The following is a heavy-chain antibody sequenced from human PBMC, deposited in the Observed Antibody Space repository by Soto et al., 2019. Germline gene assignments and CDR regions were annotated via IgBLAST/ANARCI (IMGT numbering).Heavy chain of an antibody. D-gene: IGHD4-4*01. CDR3: ASLVTPVDYFDY. CDR1: GGSISSGGYY. CDR2: IYYSGST. J-gene: IGHJ4*02. V-gene: IGHV4-31*03. Sequence: SETLSLTCTVSGGSISSGGYYWSWIRQHPGKGLEWIGYIYYSGSTYYNPSLKSRVTISVDTSKNQFSLKLSSVTAADTAVYYCASLVTPVDYFDYWGQGTLVTVSS.